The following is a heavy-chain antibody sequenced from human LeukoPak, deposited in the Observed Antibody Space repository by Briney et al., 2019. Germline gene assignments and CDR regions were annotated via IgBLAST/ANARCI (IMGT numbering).Heavy chain of an antibody. J-gene: IGHJ6*02. CDR3: AKDRYYASGSPTRHYSGMDV. V-gene: IGHV3-23*01. CDR1: GFTFSTFA. D-gene: IGHD3-10*01. Sequence: GGSLRLSCAASGFTFSTFAMSWVRQAPGKGLEWVSAIRGSGDRTWYADSVKGRFTIPRDNPKNTLYMKMNSMRAEDTAVYYCAKDRYYASGSPTRHYSGMDVWGQGPTVTVSS. CDR2: IRGSGDRT.